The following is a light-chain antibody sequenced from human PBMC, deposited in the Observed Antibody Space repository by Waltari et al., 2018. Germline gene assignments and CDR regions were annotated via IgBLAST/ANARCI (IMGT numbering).Light chain of an antibody. J-gene: IGLJ2*01. CDR1: SSNIGAGYD. Sequence: QSVLTQPPSVSGAPGQRVTISCTGSSSNIGAGYDVHWYQQLPGTAPKLLIYCTTNRPSGVPDRFSGSKSDTSASLAITGLQAEDEADYYCQAYDSGLSGPVFGGGTKLTVL. V-gene: IGLV1-40*01. CDR3: QAYDSGLSGPV. CDR2: CTT.